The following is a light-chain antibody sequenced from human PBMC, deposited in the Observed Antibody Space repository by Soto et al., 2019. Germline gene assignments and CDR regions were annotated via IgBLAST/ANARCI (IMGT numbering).Light chain of an antibody. V-gene: IGKV1-39*01. CDR1: QSIGTY. Sequence: DAQMTQSPSSLSASVGDSVTITCRASQSIGTYLDWYQHKPGKAPKLLIYPASSLQSGVPSRFSGSGSGTDFTLTISSLQPEDFATYYCQESHSTFGQGTKLEIK. CDR2: PAS. J-gene: IGKJ2*01. CDR3: QESHST.